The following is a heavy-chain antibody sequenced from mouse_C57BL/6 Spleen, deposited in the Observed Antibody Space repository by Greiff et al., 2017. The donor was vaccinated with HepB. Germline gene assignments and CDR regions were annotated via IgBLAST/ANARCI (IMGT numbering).Heavy chain of an antibody. D-gene: IGHD1-1*01. J-gene: IGHJ2*01. V-gene: IGHV1-82*01. CDR1: GYAFSSSW. Sequence: QVQLQQSGPELVKPGASVKISCKASGYAFSSSWMNWVKQRPGKGLEWIGRIYPGDGDTNYNGKFKGKATLTADKSSSTAYMQLSSLTSEDSAVYFCARDITTVVGYWGQGTTLTVSS. CDR2: IYPGDGDT. CDR3: ARDITTVVGY.